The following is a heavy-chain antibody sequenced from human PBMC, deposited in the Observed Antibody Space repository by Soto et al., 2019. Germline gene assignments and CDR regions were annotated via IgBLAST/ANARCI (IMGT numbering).Heavy chain of an antibody. CDR2: ISYDGSNK. CDR1: GFTFSSYA. D-gene: IGHD2-8*01. J-gene: IGHJ4*02. CDR3: ARSPGYGLYYFDY. Sequence: GGSLRLSCAASGFTFSSYAMHWVRQAPGKGLEWVAVISYDGSNKYYADSVKGRFTISRDNSKNTLYLQMNSLRAEDTAVYYCARSPGYGLYYFDYWGQGTRVTVSS. V-gene: IGHV3-30-3*01.